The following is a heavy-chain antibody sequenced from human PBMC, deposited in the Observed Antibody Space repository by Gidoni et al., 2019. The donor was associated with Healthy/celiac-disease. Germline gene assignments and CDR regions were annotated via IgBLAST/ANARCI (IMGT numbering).Heavy chain of an antibody. D-gene: IGHD5-18*01. CDR1: GGAISSIRYY. CDR2: IYYSGST. Sequence: QLQLQESRPGLVKPWETRSLTCTVSGGAISSIRYYWGWIRQPPGKGLEWIGSIYYSGSTYYNPSLKSRVTISVDTSKNQFSLKLSSVTAADTAVYYCARPTSLDTAMGKVGAFDIWGQGTMVTVSS. J-gene: IGHJ3*02. CDR3: ARPTSLDTAMGKVGAFDI. V-gene: IGHV4-39*01.